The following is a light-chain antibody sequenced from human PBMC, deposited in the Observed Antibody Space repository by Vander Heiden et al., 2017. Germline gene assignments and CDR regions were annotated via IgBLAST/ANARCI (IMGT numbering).Light chain of an antibody. CDR3: QSYDSSLSGHVV. CDR1: SSNIGAGYD. J-gene: IGLJ2*01. CDR2: GNS. V-gene: IGLV1-40*01. Sequence: QSVLTQPPSVSGAPGQRVTISCTGRSSNIGAGYDVPWYQQLPGTAPKLLIYGNSNRPSGVPDRFSGSKSGTSASLAITGLQAEDEADYYCQSYDSSLSGHVVFGGGTKLTVL.